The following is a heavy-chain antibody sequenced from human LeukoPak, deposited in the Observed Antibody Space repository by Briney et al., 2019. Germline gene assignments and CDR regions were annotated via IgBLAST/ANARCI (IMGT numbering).Heavy chain of an antibody. CDR2: INHSGST. CDR1: GGSVSGYY. Sequence: PSETLSLTCAVYGGSVSGYYWSWIRQPPGKGLEWIGEINHSGSTNYNPSLKGRVTISVDTSKTQFSLKLRSVTAADTAVYYCASAGGYSYGSIRFDYWGQGTLVTVSS. D-gene: IGHD5-18*01. CDR3: ASAGGYSYGSIRFDY. V-gene: IGHV4-34*01. J-gene: IGHJ4*02.